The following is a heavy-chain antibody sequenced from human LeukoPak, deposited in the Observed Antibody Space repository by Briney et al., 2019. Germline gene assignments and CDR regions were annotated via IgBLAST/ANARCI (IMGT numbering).Heavy chain of an antibody. CDR1: GGSFSGYY. CDR2: INHSGST. CDR3: ARGRPRLRLTCYPGMNY. Sequence: KTSETLSLTCAVYGGSFSGYYWSWIRQPPGKGLEWIGEINHSGSTNYNPSLKSRVTISVDTSKNQFSLKLSSVTAADTAVYYCARGRPRLRLTCYPGMNYWGQGTLVTVSS. J-gene: IGHJ4*02. V-gene: IGHV4-34*01. D-gene: IGHD3-9*01.